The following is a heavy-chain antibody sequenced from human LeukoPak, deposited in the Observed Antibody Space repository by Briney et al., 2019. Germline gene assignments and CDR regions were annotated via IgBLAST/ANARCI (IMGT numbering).Heavy chain of an antibody. Sequence: GGSLRLSCAASGSTFSSYVMSWVRQAPGKGLEWVSAISGSGGSTYYADSVKGRFTISRDNSKNTLYLQMNSLRAEDTAVYYCAKDDYSGYDQTFDYWGQGTLVTVSS. CDR1: GSTFSSYV. V-gene: IGHV3-23*01. CDR2: ISGSGGST. CDR3: AKDDYSGYDQTFDY. D-gene: IGHD5-12*01. J-gene: IGHJ4*02.